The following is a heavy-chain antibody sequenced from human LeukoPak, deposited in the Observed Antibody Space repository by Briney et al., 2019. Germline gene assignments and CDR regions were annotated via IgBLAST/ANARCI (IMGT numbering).Heavy chain of an antibody. J-gene: IGHJ6*03. V-gene: IGHV1-69*13. Sequence: GASVKVSCKASGGTFSGYAISWVRQAPGQGLEWMGGIIPMFDLTIYAQKFQGRVTITADESTSTAYMELSSLRSEDTAVYYCASWVGYYYYYMDVWGKGTTVTVFS. CDR3: ASWVGYYYYYMDV. CDR1: GGTFSGYA. D-gene: IGHD1-26*01. CDR2: IIPMFDLT.